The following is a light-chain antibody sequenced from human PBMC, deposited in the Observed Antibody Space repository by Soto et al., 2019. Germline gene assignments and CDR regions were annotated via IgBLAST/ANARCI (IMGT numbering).Light chain of an antibody. Sequence: QSVLTQPRSVSGSPGQSVTISCTGTSSDVGGYNYVSWYQQHPGKAPKLMIYDVSKRPSGVPDRFSGSKSGNTASLTISGLQAEDEADYYCCSYAGSYTSPFGTGTKLTVL. V-gene: IGLV2-11*01. CDR2: DVS. CDR1: SSDVGGYNY. J-gene: IGLJ1*01. CDR3: CSYAGSYTSP.